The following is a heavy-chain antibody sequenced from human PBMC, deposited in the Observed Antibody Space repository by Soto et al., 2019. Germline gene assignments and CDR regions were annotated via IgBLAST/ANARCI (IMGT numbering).Heavy chain of an antibody. J-gene: IGHJ6*03. CDR3: ARERLYCSSTSCYQRQYYYYYMEV. Sequence: SQTLSLTCAISGDSVSSNSAAWNWVRQSPSRGLEWLGRTYYRSKWYNDYAVSVKSRITINPDTSKNQFSLQLNSVTPEDTAVYYCARERLYCSSTSCYQRQYYYYYMEVWGKGTTVTVSS. CDR1: GDSVSSNSAA. V-gene: IGHV6-1*01. D-gene: IGHD2-2*01. CDR2: TYYRSKWYN.